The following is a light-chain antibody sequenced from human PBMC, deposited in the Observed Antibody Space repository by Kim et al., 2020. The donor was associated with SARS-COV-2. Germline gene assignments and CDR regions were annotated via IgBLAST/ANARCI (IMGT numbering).Light chain of an antibody. CDR3: AAWDDSLNGYV. V-gene: IGLV1-44*01. Sequence: QAVVTQPPSASGTPGQRVTISCSGSSSNIGKNTVNWYQQFPGTAPKFLIYGNDKRPSGVPDRFSGSKSGTSASLAISGLHSEDEADYYCAAWDDSLNGYVFGPGTKVTVL. J-gene: IGLJ1*01. CDR2: GND. CDR1: SSNIGKNT.